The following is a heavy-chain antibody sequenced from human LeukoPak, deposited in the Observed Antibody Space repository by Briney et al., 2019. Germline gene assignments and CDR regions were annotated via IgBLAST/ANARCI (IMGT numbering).Heavy chain of an antibody. V-gene: IGHV3-21*01. CDR1: GFTFSSYA. CDR2: ISSSSSYI. J-gene: IGHJ3*02. D-gene: IGHD3-3*01. Sequence: GGSLRLSCAASGFTFSSYAMSWVRQAPGKGLEWVSSISSSSSYIYYADSVKGRFTISRDNAKNSLYLQMNSLRAEDTAVYYCATLDYDFWSGQDAFDIWGQGTMVTVSS. CDR3: ATLDYDFWSGQDAFDI.